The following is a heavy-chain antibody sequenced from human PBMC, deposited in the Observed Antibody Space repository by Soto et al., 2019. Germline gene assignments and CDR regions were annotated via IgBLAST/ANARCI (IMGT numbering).Heavy chain of an antibody. Sequence: EVQLLESGGGLVQPGGSLRLSCAASGFTFSSYAMSWVRQAPGKGLEWVSAISGSGGSTYYADSVKGRFTISRDNSKNPLYLQMNSLRPEDTAVYYCAKDGSSWSYDFDYWGQGTLVTVSS. J-gene: IGHJ4*02. V-gene: IGHV3-23*01. CDR3: AKDGSSWSYDFDY. CDR1: GFTFSSYA. D-gene: IGHD6-13*01. CDR2: ISGSGGST.